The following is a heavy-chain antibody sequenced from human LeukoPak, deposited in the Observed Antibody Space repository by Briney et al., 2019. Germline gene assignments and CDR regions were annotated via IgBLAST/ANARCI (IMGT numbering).Heavy chain of an antibody. Sequence: PGGSLRLSRAASGFTFSSYAMHWVRQARGKGLEWVAVISYDGSNKYYADSVKGRFTISRDNSKNTLYLQMNSLRAEDTAVYYCARDRSGSYDRGAFDIWGQGTMVTVSS. CDR3: ARDRSGSYDRGAFDI. V-gene: IGHV3-30-3*01. CDR1: GFTFSSYA. D-gene: IGHD1-26*01. J-gene: IGHJ3*02. CDR2: ISYDGSNK.